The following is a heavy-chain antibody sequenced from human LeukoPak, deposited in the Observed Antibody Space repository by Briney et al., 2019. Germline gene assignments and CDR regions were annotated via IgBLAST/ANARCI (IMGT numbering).Heavy chain of an antibody. CDR1: GYTFTSYY. D-gene: IGHD3-22*01. Sequence: GASVKVSCKASGYTFTSYYMHWVRQAPGQGLEWMGRINPNSGGTNYAQKFQGRVTMTRDTSISTAYMELSRLRSDDTAIYYCAREEDSSGYYPFDYWGQGTLVTVSS. J-gene: IGHJ4*02. CDR3: AREEDSSGYYPFDY. V-gene: IGHV1-2*06. CDR2: INPNSGGT.